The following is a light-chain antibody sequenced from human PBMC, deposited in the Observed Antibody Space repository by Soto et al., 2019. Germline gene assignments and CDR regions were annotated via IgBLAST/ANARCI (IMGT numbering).Light chain of an antibody. J-gene: IGKJ4*01. CDR2: GVS. CDR1: QSVSSN. V-gene: IGKV3-15*01. CDR3: QQYSAWPLT. Sequence: EVVMTQSPATLSVSPGERVTLSCRASQSVSSNFLAWYQQKPGQAPRLLIYGVSIRATGIPARFSGSGSGTEFTLTISSLQSEDFAVYYCQQYSAWPLTFGGGTKVEI.